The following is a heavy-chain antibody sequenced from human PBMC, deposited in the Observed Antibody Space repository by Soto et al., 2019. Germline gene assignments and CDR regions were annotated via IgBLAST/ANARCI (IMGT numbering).Heavy chain of an antibody. CDR1: GFTFDDYA. J-gene: IGHJ5*02. CDR2: ISWNSGSI. V-gene: IGHV3-9*01. Sequence: SGGSLRLSCAASGFTFDDYAMHWVRQAPGKGLEWVSGISWNSGSIGYADSVKGRFTISRDNAKNSLYLQMNSLRAEDTTLYYCAKDQRIQLWLGWFDPWGQGTLVTVSS. D-gene: IGHD5-18*01. CDR3: AKDQRIQLWLGWFDP.